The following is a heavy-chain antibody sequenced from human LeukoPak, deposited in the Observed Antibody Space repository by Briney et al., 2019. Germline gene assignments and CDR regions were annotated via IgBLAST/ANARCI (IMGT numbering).Heavy chain of an antibody. CDR1: GFTFSSSW. CDR2: IKQDGSEK. Sequence: GGSLRLSCVASGFTFSSSWMSWVRQAPGKGLEWVANIKQDGSEKSYVESVRGRFTISRDNAKNSFYLQLNSLRAEDTALYYCARDNPPDYWGQGTLVTVSS. V-gene: IGHV3-7*03. CDR3: ARDNPPDY. J-gene: IGHJ4*02.